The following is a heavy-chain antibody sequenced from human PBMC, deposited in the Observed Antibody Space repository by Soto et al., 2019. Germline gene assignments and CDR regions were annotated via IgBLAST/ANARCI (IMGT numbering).Heavy chain of an antibody. D-gene: IGHD3-10*01. V-gene: IGHV1-18*01. Sequence: QIQLVQSGSEVKKPGASVKVSCKASGYTFTSHSISWVRQAPGKGLEWVGWISAYNGYTSSAQNFQGRVTLTTDASTSTAYMELRSLTYDETAVYYCARVGYYYGSGSYLFDPWGQGTLVTVSS. CDR2: ISAYNGYT. CDR3: ARVGYYYGSGSYLFDP. J-gene: IGHJ5*02. CDR1: GYTFTSHS.